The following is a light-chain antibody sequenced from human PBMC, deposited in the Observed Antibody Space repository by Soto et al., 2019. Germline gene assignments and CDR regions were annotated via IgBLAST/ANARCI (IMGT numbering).Light chain of an antibody. J-gene: IGLJ1*01. CDR3: SSYAGSNNPYV. CDR1: SSDLGNYDY. V-gene: IGLV2-14*01. CDR2: EVT. Sequence: QSVLTQPASVSGSPGQSITISCTGASSDLGNYDYVSWYQQHPGKAPKLIIYEVTNRPSGVSSRFSGSKSGNTASLTISGLQADDEADYYCSSYAGSNNPYVFGTGTKVTVL.